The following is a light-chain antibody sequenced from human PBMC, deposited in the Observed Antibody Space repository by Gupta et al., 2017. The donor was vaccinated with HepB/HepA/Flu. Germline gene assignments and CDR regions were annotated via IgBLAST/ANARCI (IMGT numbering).Light chain of an antibody. CDR2: GAS. CDR3: QQDGSSPST. Sequence: EIVLTQSPGTLSLSPGERATLSCRASQSVSSSYLAWYQQKPGQAPRLLIYGASSRATGIPDRFSGSGSGTDFTLTISRLEPEDFAVYYCQQDGSSPSTFGQGTKVEIK. J-gene: IGKJ2*01. V-gene: IGKV3-20*01. CDR1: QSVSSSY.